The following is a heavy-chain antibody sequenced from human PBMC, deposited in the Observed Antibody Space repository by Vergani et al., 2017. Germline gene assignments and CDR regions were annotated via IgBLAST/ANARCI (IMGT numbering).Heavy chain of an antibody. CDR3: ARSYDSSGPYYFDY. CDR1: GGSISSSSYY. Sequence: QLQLQESGPGLVKPSETLSLTCTVSGGSISSSSYYWGWIRQPPGKGLEWMGSIYYSGTTYYNPTLKSRVTLSVDTSKNQFSLRLSSATAADTAVYYCARSYDSSGPYYFDYWGQGTLVTVSS. D-gene: IGHD3-22*01. CDR2: IYYSGTT. J-gene: IGHJ4*02. V-gene: IGHV4-39*01.